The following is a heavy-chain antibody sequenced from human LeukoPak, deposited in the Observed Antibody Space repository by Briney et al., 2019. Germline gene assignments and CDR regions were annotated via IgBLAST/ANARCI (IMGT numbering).Heavy chain of an antibody. CDR2: ISAYNGNT. J-gene: IGHJ4*02. CDR3: ARDLYYDSSGXHYFDY. V-gene: IGHV1-18*01. Sequence: ASVKVSCKASGYTFTSYGISWVRQAPGQGLEWMGWISAYNGNTNYAQKLQGRVTMTTDTSTSTAYMELRSLRSDDTAVYYCARDLYYDSSGXHYFDYWGQGTLVTVSS. D-gene: IGHD3-22*01. CDR1: GYTFTSYG.